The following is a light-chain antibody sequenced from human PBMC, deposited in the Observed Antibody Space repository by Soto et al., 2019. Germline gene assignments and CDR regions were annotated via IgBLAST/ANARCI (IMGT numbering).Light chain of an antibody. V-gene: IGLV2-14*03. J-gene: IGLJ2*01. CDR1: RSDVGGYNY. CDR2: DVS. CDR3: SSYTSTNTLVI. Sequence: QSVLTQPASVSGSPGQSVTISCTGTRSDVGGYNYVSWYQQHPGKAPKLLIYDVSHRPSVVSNRFSGSKSGNTASLAISGLQAEDEADYYCSSYTSTNTLVIFGGGTKLTVL.